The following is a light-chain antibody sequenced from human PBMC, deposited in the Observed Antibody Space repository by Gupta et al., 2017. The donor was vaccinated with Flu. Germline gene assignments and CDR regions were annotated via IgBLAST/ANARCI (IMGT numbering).Light chain of an antibody. V-gene: IGKV3-20*01. Sequence: IVLTQSPGTLSLSPGERATLSCRASQSLSSNFLAWYQQKPGQAPRLLIYGASSRATGIPDRLSGSGSGTDFTLTINRMEPEDFAVYYCQRHGSPPKWIFGQGTKVEIK. CDR2: GAS. CDR3: QRHGSPPKWI. J-gene: IGKJ1*01. CDR1: QSLSSNF.